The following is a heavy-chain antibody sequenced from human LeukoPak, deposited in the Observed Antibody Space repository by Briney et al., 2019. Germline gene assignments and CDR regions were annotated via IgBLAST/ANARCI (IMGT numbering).Heavy chain of an antibody. CDR2: ISGSGGST. V-gene: IGHV3-23*01. J-gene: IGHJ4*02. Sequence: GGSLRLSCAASGFTVSSNYMSWVRQAPGKGLEWVSAISGSGGSTYYADSVKGRFTISRDNSKNTLYLQMNSLRAEDTAVYYCAKDLPSKGIAAPPDYWGQGTLVTVSS. CDR3: AKDLPSKGIAAPPDY. D-gene: IGHD6-6*01. CDR1: GFTVSSNY.